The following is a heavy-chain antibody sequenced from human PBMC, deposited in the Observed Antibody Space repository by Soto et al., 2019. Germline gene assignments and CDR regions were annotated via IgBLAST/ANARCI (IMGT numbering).Heavy chain of an antibody. D-gene: IGHD3-16*01. CDR2: IKSKTNGGTT. J-gene: IGHJ4*02. V-gene: IGHV3-15*07. Sequence: EVQLVESGGGLVEPGGSLRLSCAASGFTFTNAWLNWVRQAPGKGLEWVGRIKSKTNGGTTDYAAPVKGRFTISRDDSENTVYLQMNNLKTEDKAVYYCDADLPDWGAYAFDYWGQGTLVSVSS. CDR1: GFTFTNAW. CDR3: DADLPDWGAYAFDY.